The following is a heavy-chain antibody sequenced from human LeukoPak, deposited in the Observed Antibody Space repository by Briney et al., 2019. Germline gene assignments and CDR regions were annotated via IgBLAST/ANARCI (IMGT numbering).Heavy chain of an antibody. CDR2: ISGSGGST. CDR1: GFTFSSYA. V-gene: IGHV3-23*01. D-gene: IGHD6-6*01. CDR3: AKAFSYSSSSNFDY. Sequence: PGGSLRLSCAASGFTFSSYAMSWVRQAPGKGLEWVSAISGSGGSTYYADSVKGRFTISRGNSKNTLYLQMNSLRAEDTAVYYCAKAFSYSSSSNFDYWGQGTLVTVSS. J-gene: IGHJ4*02.